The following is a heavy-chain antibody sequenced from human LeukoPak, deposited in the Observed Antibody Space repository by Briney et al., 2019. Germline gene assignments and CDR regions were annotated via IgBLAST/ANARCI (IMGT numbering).Heavy chain of an antibody. V-gene: IGHV3-23*01. CDR2: ISGSGSST. D-gene: IGHD2-2*01. Sequence: GGFLRLSCAASGFTFSSFAMSWVRQAPGKGLEWVSAISGSGSSTYYADSVKGRFTISRDNSKNTLYLQMNSLRAEDTAVYYCARGPPACSTNCYGYLDYWGQGTLVTVSS. CDR3: ARGPPACSTNCYGYLDY. J-gene: IGHJ4*02. CDR1: GFTFSSFA.